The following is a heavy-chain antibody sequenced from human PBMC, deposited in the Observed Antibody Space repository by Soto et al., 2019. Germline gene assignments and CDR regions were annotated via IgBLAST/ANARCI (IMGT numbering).Heavy chain of an antibody. CDR3: AIDKNYYGSGSYYNADNWFDH. CDR2: ISAYNGNT. V-gene: IGHV1-18*04. Sequence: QVQLVPSGAEVKKPGASVKVSCKASGYTFTSYGISWVRQAPGQALEWMGWISAYNGNTNYAQKLQGRVTMTTDASRSTAYRERRSQRSDETAVYYCAIDKNYYGSGSYYNADNWFDHWGQGTVVTVSS. J-gene: IGHJ5*02. CDR1: GYTFTSYG. D-gene: IGHD3-10*01.